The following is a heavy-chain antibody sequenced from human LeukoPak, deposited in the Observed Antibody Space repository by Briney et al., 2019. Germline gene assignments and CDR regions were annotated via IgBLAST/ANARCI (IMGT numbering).Heavy chain of an antibody. V-gene: IGHV1-8*01. D-gene: IGHD2-2*02. Sequence: ASVKVSCKASGYTFTSYDINWARQATGQGLEWMGWMNPNSGNTGYAQKFQGRVTMTRNTSISTAYMELSSLRSEDTAVYYCARVPAAIEDYYYYYYGMDVWGQGTTVTVSS. CDR1: GYTFTSYD. CDR2: MNPNSGNT. CDR3: ARVPAAIEDYYYYYYGMDV. J-gene: IGHJ6*02.